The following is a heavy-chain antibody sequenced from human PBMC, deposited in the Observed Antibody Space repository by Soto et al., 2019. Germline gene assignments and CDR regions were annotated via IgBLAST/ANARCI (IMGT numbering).Heavy chain of an antibody. CDR1: GYTFTSYG. V-gene: IGHV1-18*01. CDR3: ARVPEHDYSNSSSCFDP. Sequence: ASVKVSCKASGYTFTSYGISWVRQAPGQGLEWMGWISAYNGNTNYAQKLQGRVTMTTDTSTSTAYMELRSLRSDDTAVYYCARVPEHDYSNSSSCFDPWGQGTLVTVSS. J-gene: IGHJ5*02. CDR2: ISAYNGNT. D-gene: IGHD4-4*01.